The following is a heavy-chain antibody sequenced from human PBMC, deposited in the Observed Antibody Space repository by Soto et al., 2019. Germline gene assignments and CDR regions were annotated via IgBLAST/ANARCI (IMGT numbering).Heavy chain of an antibody. V-gene: IGHV4-59*01. D-gene: IGHD3-10*01. Sequence: QVQLQESGPGLVKPSETLSLICTVSGGALSDYYWSWIRQPPGKALECIGCIYYSRSTNYHPSLKSRVTKAVDTSKNQVSLTLTSVTAADTAVYYCAKLSPYYYYIDDWGKGTTVTVSS. CDR3: AKLSPYYYYIDD. CDR2: IYYSRST. J-gene: IGHJ6*03. CDR1: GGALSDYY.